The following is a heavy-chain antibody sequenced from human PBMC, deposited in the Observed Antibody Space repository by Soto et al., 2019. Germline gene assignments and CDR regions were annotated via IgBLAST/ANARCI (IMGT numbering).Heavy chain of an antibody. J-gene: IGHJ4*01. CDR2: IFNTATN. D-gene: IGHD1-7*01. CDR3: AGLGTTVSAFDY. V-gene: IGHV4-4*02. CDR1: GGSITSGTW. Sequence: PSETLSLTCAVSGGSITSGTWWNWVRQPPGKGLEWIGEIFNTATNNYNTSLTSRVTISVDRSKNLFSLTLRSVTAADTAVYYCAGLGTTVSAFDYWGHGTQVTVSS.